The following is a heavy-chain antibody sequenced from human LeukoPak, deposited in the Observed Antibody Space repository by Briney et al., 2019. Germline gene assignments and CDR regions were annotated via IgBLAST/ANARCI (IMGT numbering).Heavy chain of an antibody. J-gene: IGHJ3*02. CDR2: ISGSGGST. D-gene: IGHD3-22*01. CDR3: AKRDDSSGNLDAFDI. V-gene: IGHV3-23*01. Sequence: GGSLRLSCAASGFTFSSYAMSWVRQAPGKGLEWVSAISGSGGSTYYADSVKGRFTISRDNSKNTLYLQMNSLGAEDTAVYYCAKRDDSSGNLDAFDIWGQGTMVTVSS. CDR1: GFTFSSYA.